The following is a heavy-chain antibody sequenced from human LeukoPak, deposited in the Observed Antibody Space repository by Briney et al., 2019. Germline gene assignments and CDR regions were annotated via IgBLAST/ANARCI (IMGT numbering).Heavy chain of an antibody. CDR1: GYTFTSYG. J-gene: IGHJ6*02. D-gene: IGHD1-26*01. CDR2: ISAYNGNT. Sequence: ASVKVSCKASGYTFTSYGISWVRQAPGQGLEWMGWISAYNGNTNYAQKLQGRVTMTTDTSTSTAYMELRSLRSDDTAVYYCARMREVVGATDYGMDVWGQGTTVTVSS. CDR3: ARMREVVGATDYGMDV. V-gene: IGHV1-18*01.